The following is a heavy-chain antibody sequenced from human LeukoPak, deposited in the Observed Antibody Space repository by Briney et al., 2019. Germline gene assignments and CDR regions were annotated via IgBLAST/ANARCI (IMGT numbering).Heavy chain of an antibody. J-gene: IGHJ4*02. D-gene: IGHD6-19*01. CDR1: GFTFSSFA. Sequence: GGSLRLSCAASGFTFSSFAMSWVRQAPGKGLEWVSFISDNGGSTYYADSVKGRFTISRDNSKNTLYLQMNSLRVEDTAVYYCAKVYSIAVVDYWGQGTLVTVSS. V-gene: IGHV3-23*01. CDR3: AKVYSIAVVDY. CDR2: ISDNGGST.